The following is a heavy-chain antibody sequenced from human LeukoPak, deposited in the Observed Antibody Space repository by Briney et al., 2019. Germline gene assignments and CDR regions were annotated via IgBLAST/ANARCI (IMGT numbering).Heavy chain of an antibody. J-gene: IGHJ5*02. Sequence: GASVKVSCKASGYTFSGYGISWVRQAPGQGLEWMGWISAYSGDTNYAQRLQGRVTMTTDTSTTTAYMELRSLRSDDTAVYYCARDGRRITMVRGVSNWFDPWGQGTLVTVSS. D-gene: IGHD3-10*01. CDR2: ISAYSGDT. V-gene: IGHV1-18*01. CDR3: ARDGRRITMVRGVSNWFDP. CDR1: GYTFSGYG.